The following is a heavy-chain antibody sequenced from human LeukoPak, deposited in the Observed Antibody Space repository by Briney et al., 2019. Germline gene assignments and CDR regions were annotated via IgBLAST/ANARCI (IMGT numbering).Heavy chain of an antibody. V-gene: IGHV3-30*02. CDR2: IRYDGSNK. J-gene: IGHJ4*02. D-gene: IGHD3-10*01. CDR3: AKDSKRWKTYYYEAGSYYFDY. CDR1: GFTFSSYS. Sequence: PGRSLRLSCAASGFTFSSYSMRWVRQAPGKGLEWVAFIRYDGSNKYYADSVKGRFTISRDNSKNTLYLQMNSLRPEDTAVYYCAKDSKRWKTYYYEAGSYYFDYWGQGTRVTVSS.